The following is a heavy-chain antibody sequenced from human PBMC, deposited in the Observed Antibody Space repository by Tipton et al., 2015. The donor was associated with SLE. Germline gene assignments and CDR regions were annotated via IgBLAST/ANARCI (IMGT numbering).Heavy chain of an antibody. CDR3: ARDNAAGDAFDI. Sequence: AVSGFTVSSNYMSWVRQAPGKGLEWVSSISSSSNFIYYADSVKGRFTISRDNPKNSLYLQMNSLRAEDTAVYYCARDNAAGDAFDIWGQGTMVTVSS. J-gene: IGHJ3*02. CDR2: ISSSSNFI. V-gene: IGHV3-21*06. D-gene: IGHD6-13*01. CDR1: GFTVSSNY.